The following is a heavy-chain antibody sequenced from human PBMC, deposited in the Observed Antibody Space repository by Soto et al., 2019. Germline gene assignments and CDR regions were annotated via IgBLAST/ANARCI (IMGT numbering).Heavy chain of an antibody. D-gene: IGHD5-18*01. J-gene: IGHJ6*02. CDR1: GFTFSSYA. CDR3: AEGGDTAMVPYYYGIDV. CDR2: ISGSGGST. V-gene: IGHV3-23*01. Sequence: GSLRLSCAASGFTFSSYAMSWVRQAPGKGLEWVSAISGSGGSTYYADSVKGRFTISRDNSKNTLYLQMNSLRAEDTAVYYCAEGGDTAMVPYYYGIDVWGQGTTVTVSS.